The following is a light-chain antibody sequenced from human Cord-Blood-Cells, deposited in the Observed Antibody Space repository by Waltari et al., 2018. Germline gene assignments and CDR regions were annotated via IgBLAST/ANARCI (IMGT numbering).Light chain of an antibody. Sequence: QSALTQPASVSGSPGQSITIPCTGTSSDVGGYNLVSWYQQHPGKAPKLMIYAVSKRPSGVSNRFSGSKSGNAASLTISGLQAEDEADYYCCSYAGSRVFGGGTKLTVL. CDR1: SSDVGGYNL. CDR3: CSYAGSRV. V-gene: IGLV2-23*02. CDR2: AVS. J-gene: IGLJ3*02.